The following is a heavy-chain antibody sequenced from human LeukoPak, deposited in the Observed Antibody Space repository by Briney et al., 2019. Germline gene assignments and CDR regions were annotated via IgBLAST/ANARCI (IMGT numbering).Heavy chain of an antibody. CDR1: GFTLSTYS. Sequence: PGGSLRLSSAASGFTLSTYSMNGVSPAPGKGRERVSYISSSNSTVYYADSVKGRFTIYRDNAKNSLYLQMNSLRAEDTAVYYCARGSVTQGYWGQGTLVTVSS. D-gene: IGHD1-14*01. CDR3: ARGSVTQGY. J-gene: IGHJ4*02. CDR2: ISSSNSTV. V-gene: IGHV3-48*01.